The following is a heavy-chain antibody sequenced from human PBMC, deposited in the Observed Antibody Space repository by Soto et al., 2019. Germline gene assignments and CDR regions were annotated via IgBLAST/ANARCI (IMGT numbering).Heavy chain of an antibody. CDR3: VRSKGGYSYGTPFDY. Sequence: EVQLEESGGALVQPGRSLRLSCAASGFTFDDYAMYWVRQVLGKGLEWVSSISWNSGNIGYADSVKGRFTTSRDNAENSLYLQLSSLRPDDTALYYCVRSKGGYSYGTPFDYWGQGTLVTVSS. D-gene: IGHD5-18*01. CDR1: GFTFDDYA. V-gene: IGHV3-9*01. J-gene: IGHJ4*02. CDR2: ISWNSGNI.